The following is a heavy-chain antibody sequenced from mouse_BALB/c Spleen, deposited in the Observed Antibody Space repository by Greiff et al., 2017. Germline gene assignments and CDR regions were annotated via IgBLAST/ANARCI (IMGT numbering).Heavy chain of an antibody. CDR3: ARGDGYRGWDY. J-gene: IGHJ4*01. Sequence: QVQLKESGPGLVAPSQSLSITCTVSGFSLTGYGVNWVRQPPGKGLEWLGMIWGDGSTDYNSALKSRLSISKDNSKSQVFLKMNSLQTDDTARYYCARGDGYRGWDYWGQGTSVTVSS. V-gene: IGHV2-6-7*01. CDR2: IWGDGST. CDR1: GFSLTGYG. D-gene: IGHD2-3*01.